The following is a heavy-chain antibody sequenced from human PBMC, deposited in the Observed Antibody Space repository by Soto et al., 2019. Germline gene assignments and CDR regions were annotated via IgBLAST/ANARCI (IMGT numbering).Heavy chain of an antibody. Sequence: QVQLQESGPRLVKPSQTLSLTCTVSGRSVTSGGYYWTWIRQHPGRGLEWIGYIYHIGRPSYNPSLESRLTISLDTSKNQFSLNLTAVTAADTAIYYCVRDRALDSSGHWFDTWGQGILVTVSS. CDR3: VRDRALDSSGHWFDT. CDR2: IYHIGRP. V-gene: IGHV4-31*03. CDR1: GRSVTSGGYY. D-gene: IGHD6-19*01. J-gene: IGHJ5*02.